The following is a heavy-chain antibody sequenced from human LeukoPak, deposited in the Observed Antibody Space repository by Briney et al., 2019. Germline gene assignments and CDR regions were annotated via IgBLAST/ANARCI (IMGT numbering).Heavy chain of an antibody. CDR3: ARGGAARLHFQN. V-gene: IGHV4-59*01. CDR2: IYHSGST. J-gene: IGHJ1*01. Sequence: SETLSLTCTVSGGSISSDYWNWIRQPPGKGLEWIGYIYHSGSTNYNPSLQSRVTISVDTSKNQFSLNLNSVTAADTAVYYCARGGAARLHFQNWGQGTLVTVSS. D-gene: IGHD6-6*01. CDR1: GGSISSDY.